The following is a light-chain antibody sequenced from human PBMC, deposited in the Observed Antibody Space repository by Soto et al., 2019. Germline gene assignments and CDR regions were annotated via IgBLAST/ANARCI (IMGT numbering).Light chain of an antibody. Sequence: QSVLTQPPSVSAAPGQKVTISCSGGSSNLGKNFVSWYQHLPGTTPIILTYGDDKRLSGVPDRFSASKSGTSATLDITGLQTGDEAVYYCVAWDDSLNAVVFGGGTKVTVL. CDR2: GDD. V-gene: IGLV1-51*01. CDR3: VAWDDSLNAVV. CDR1: SSNLGKNF. J-gene: IGLJ2*01.